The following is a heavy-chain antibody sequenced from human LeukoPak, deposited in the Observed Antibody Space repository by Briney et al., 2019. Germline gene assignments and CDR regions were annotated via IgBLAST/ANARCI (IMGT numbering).Heavy chain of an antibody. D-gene: IGHD3-3*01. CDR2: ISNSAAST. V-gene: IGHV3-23*01. Sequence: GGSLRLSCAASGFTFSSYAMNWVRQAPGKGLEWVSGISNSAASTYYADSVKGRFTISRDNSKNTLYLQMNGLRAEDTAVYYCAKDLLRFLEWSGIDYWGQGTLVTVSS. CDR3: AKDLLRFLEWSGIDY. CDR1: GFTFSSYA. J-gene: IGHJ4*02.